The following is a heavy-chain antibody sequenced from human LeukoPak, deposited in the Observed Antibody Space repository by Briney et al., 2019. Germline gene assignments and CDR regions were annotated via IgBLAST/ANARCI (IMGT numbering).Heavy chain of an antibody. CDR3: ARANFGVVIRSYNWFDP. CDR2: IYYSGST. V-gene: IGHV4-31*03. J-gene: IGHJ5*02. D-gene: IGHD3-3*01. CDR1: GGSISSGGYY. Sequence: SETLSLTCTVSGGSISSGGYYWSWIRQHPGKGLEWIGYIYYSGSTYYNPSLKSRVTISVDTSKNQFSLKLSSVTAADTAVYYCARANFGVVIRSYNWFDPWGQGTLVIVSS.